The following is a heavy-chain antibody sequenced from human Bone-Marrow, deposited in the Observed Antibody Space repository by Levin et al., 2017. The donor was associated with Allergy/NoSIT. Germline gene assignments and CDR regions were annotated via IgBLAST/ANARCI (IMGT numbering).Heavy chain of an antibody. V-gene: IGHV3-53*01. J-gene: IGHJ3*02. Sequence: PGGSLRLSCAASGFTVFNNYMSWVRQAPGKGLEWVSLIYSGGGTYYAGSVKGRFTVSRDSSKNTLYLQMNSLRTEDTAVYYCAKKRSEAIRGAFDIWGQGTMVTVSS. D-gene: IGHD5-24*01. CDR1: GFTVFNNY. CDR3: AKKRSEAIRGAFDI. CDR2: IYSGGGT.